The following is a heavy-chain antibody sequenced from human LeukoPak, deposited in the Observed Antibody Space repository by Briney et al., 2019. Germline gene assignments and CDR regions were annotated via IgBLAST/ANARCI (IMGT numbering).Heavy chain of an antibody. CDR2: IKQDGSEK. D-gene: IGHD6-6*01. V-gene: IGHV3-7*01. J-gene: IGHJ4*02. CDR1: GFTFSSYW. CDR3: ARDPSIAGVRHYFDY. Sequence: GGSLRLSCAASGFTFSSYWMSWVRQAPGKGLEWVANIKQDGSEKYYVDSVKGRFTISRDNAKNSLYLQMNSLRAEDTAVYYCARDPSIAGVRHYFDYWGQGTLVTVSS.